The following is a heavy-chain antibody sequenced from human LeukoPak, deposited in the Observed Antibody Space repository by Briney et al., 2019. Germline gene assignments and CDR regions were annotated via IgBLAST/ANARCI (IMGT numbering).Heavy chain of an antibody. J-gene: IGHJ4*02. CDR2: INPDGSVT. CDR3: ARDFNAAAGVDIDY. V-gene: IGHV3-74*01. CDR1: EFYW. Sequence: GGSLRLSCAASEFYWMHWVRQAPGKGLVRVSRINPDGSVTSYADSVKGRFTISRDNAMNTLYLQMNSLRAEDTAVYYCARDFNAAAGVDIDYWGQGTLVTVSS. D-gene: IGHD6-13*01.